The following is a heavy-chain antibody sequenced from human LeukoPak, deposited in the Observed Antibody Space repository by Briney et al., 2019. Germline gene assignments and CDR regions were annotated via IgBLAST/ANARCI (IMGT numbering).Heavy chain of an antibody. Sequence: PGGSLRLSCVASGFIVGSNYMSWVRQAPGKGLEWVSVIYNGGGTNYADSVKGRFTISRDRSKNTLYLQMNRLRAEDAAVYYCAKAPVTTCSGAYCYPFDYWGQGTLVTVSS. CDR3: AKAPVTTCSGAYCYPFDY. D-gene: IGHD2-21*01. CDR2: IYNGGGT. V-gene: IGHV3-53*01. J-gene: IGHJ4*02. CDR1: GFIVGSNY.